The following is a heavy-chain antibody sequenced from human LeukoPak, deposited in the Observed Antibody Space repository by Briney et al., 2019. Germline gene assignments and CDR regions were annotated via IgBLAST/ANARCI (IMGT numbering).Heavy chain of an antibody. Sequence: SETLSLTCTVSGGSISSSSYYWGWIRQPPGKGLEWIGSIYYSGSTYYNPSLKSRVTISVDTSKNQFSLKLSSVTAADTAVYYCARVKSGPKIGPYGDRSYAFDIWGQGTMVTVSS. CDR2: IYYSGST. J-gene: IGHJ3*02. V-gene: IGHV4-39*07. CDR1: GGSISSSSYY. CDR3: ARVKSGPKIGPYGDRSYAFDI. D-gene: IGHD4-17*01.